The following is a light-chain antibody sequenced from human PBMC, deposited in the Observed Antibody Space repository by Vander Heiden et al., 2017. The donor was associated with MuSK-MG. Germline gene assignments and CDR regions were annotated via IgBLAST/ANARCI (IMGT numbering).Light chain of an antibody. CDR3: SSDRSGTNVSV. J-gene: IGLJ1*01. CDR1: SRDIGTYNA. Sequence: QSALSQPASVSGSPGQSITISCTGTSRDIGTYNAVSWYQHPPGKAPRLMIYEVTNRPSGVSNRFSGSKSGNTAALTISGLQDEEEAEYYCSSDRSGTNVSVFGTGTTVTVL. V-gene: IGLV2-14*01. CDR2: EVT.